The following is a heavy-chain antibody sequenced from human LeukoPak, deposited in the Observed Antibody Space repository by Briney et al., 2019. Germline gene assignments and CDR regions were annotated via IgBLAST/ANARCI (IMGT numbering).Heavy chain of an antibody. CDR2: ISAYNGNT. CDR3: ARAGVVVVPAASRAFDI. J-gene: IGHJ3*02. V-gene: IGHV1-18*01. D-gene: IGHD2-2*01. Sequence: ASVKVSCKASGYTFTSCGISWVRQAPGQRLEWMGWISAYNGNTNYAQKLQGRVTMTTDTSTSTAYMELRSLRSDDTAVYYCARAGVVVVPAASRAFDIWGQGTMVTVSS. CDR1: GYTFTSCG.